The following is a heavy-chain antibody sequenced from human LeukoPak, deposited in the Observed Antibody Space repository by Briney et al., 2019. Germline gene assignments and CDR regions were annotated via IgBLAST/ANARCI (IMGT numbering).Heavy chain of an antibody. CDR1: GFSLSTYF. CDR2: ITNSGRST. V-gene: IGHV3-11*04. Sequence: GGSLRLSCEASGFSLSTYFISWIRQAPGKGPEWASYITNSGRSTKYADAVKGRFTISRDNTKQSVYLEMTDLRAEDTAVYYCAREASGYYHVFDSWGQGTLVTVSS. J-gene: IGHJ4*02. CDR3: AREASGYYHVFDS. D-gene: IGHD3-3*01.